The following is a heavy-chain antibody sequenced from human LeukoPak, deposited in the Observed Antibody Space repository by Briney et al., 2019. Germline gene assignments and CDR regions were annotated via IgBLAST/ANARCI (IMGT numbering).Heavy chain of an antibody. CDR3: ARDGRYYYGSGSYEVAY. V-gene: IGHV3-21*01. D-gene: IGHD3-10*01. Sequence: PGGSLRLSCAASGFTFSSYGMSWVRQAPGKGLEWVSSISSSSYIYYADSVKGRFTISRDNAKNSLYLQMNSLRAEDTAVYYCARDGRYYYGSGSYEVAYWGQGTLVTVSS. CDR1: GFTFSSYG. CDR2: ISSSSYI. J-gene: IGHJ4*02.